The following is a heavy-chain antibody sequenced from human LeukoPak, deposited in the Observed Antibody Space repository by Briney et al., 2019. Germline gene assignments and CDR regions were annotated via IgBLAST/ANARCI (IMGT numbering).Heavy chain of an antibody. Sequence: SGGPLRLSCAASGFTFSDYYMSWIRQAPGKGLEWVAVISYDGSNKYYADSVKGRFTISRDNSKNTLYLQMNSLRAEDTAVYYCAKKTTVVTYYYYGMDVWGQGTTVTVSS. CDR2: ISYDGSNK. D-gene: IGHD4-23*01. CDR1: GFTFSDYY. J-gene: IGHJ6*02. V-gene: IGHV3-30*18. CDR3: AKKTTVVTYYYYGMDV.